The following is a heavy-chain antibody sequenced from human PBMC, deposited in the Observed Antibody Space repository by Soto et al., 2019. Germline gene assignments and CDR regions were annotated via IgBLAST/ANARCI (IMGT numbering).Heavy chain of an antibody. CDR2: ISGSGYNT. CDR1: GFTFSSRA. J-gene: IGHJ6*04. CDR3: AKAGPYCSSTSCSWMDV. Sequence: PGGSLRLSCAASGFTFSSRAMSWVRQAPGKGLEWASTISGSGYNTFYADSVKGRFTISRDNSKNTLYLQMNSLRVEDTAVYYCAKAGPYCSSTSCSWMDVWGKGTTVTVSS. D-gene: IGHD2-2*01. V-gene: IGHV3-23*01.